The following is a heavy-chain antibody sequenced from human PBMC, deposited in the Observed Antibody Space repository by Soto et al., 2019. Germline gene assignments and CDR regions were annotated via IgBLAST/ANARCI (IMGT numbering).Heavy chain of an antibody. CDR2: IYYSGST. CDR1: GGSISSGDYY. J-gene: IGHJ3*02. V-gene: IGHV4-30-4*01. Sequence: QVQLQESGPGLVKPSQTLSLTCTVSGGSISSGDYYWSWIRQPPGKGLEWIWYIYYSGSTYYNPYLTSLITISVYTSKSQFSLKLSSVTAADTAVYYCARCRTTGRAFDIWGQGTMVTVSS. D-gene: IGHD3-10*01. CDR3: ARCRTTGRAFDI.